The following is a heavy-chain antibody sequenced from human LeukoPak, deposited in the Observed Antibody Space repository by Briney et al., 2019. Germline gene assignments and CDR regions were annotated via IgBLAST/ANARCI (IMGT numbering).Heavy chain of an antibody. D-gene: IGHD2-15*01. CDR1: GYNFSNYW. CDR3: ARRQCSGGSCYYFDS. CDR2: IHPGDSST. V-gene: IGHV5-51*01. J-gene: IGHJ4*02. Sequence: GESLKISCKGFGYNFSNYWIGWVRQMPGKGLKWMGIIHPGDSSTRYSPSLQGQVTILSDKSINTASLQWSSLKASDTAMYYCARRQCSGGSCYYFDSWGQGTLVTVSS.